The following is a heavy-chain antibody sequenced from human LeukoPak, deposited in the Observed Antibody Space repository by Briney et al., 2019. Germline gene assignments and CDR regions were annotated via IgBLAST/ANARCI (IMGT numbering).Heavy chain of an antibody. J-gene: IGHJ4*02. V-gene: IGHV3-9*01. CDR1: GYTFDDYA. CDR2: ISWNSGNI. Sequence: QPGRSLRLSCAASGYTFDDYAMHWVRQAPGKGLEWVSGISWNSGNIGYADSVKGRFTISRDNSKNSLYLQMNSLRTEDTALYYCAKDQTYYYDSSGYYSEGFDYWGQGTLVTVSS. D-gene: IGHD3-22*01. CDR3: AKDQTYYYDSSGYYSEGFDY.